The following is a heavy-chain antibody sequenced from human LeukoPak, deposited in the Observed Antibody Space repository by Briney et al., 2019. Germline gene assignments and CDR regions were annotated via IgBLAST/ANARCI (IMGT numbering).Heavy chain of an antibody. CDR3: DVLVPAARDY. Sequence: GGSLRLSCAASGSTFSSYGMHWVRQAPGKGLEWVALIRYDGSNKYYADSVKGRFTISRDNSKNTLYLQMNSLRAADTAVYYCDVLVPAARDYWGQGTLVTVSS. CDR2: IRYDGSNK. J-gene: IGHJ4*02. CDR1: GSTFSSYG. V-gene: IGHV3-30*02. D-gene: IGHD2-2*01.